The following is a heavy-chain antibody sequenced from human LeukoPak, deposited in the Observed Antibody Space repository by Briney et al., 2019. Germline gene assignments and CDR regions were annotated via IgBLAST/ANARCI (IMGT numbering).Heavy chain of an antibody. V-gene: IGHV4-39*07. D-gene: IGHD5-18*01. CDR2: IYYSGST. CDR3: ARGYSYGDLPFDY. Sequence: PSETLSLTCTVSGGSISSSSYYWGWIRQPPGKGLEWIGSIYYSGSTYYNPSLKSRVTISVDTSKSQFSLKLSSVTAADTAVYYCARGYSYGDLPFDYWGQGTLVTVSS. J-gene: IGHJ4*02. CDR1: GGSISSSSYY.